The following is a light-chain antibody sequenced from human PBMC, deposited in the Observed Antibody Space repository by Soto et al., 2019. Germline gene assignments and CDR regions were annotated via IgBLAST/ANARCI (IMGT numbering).Light chain of an antibody. CDR2: GAS. CDR3: QQYGRSPRT. Sequence: EIVLTQSPGTLSLSPGERATLSCRASQSVSSSYLAWYQQKPGQAPRLLIYGASSRATGIPDRFSGSGSGTDFTLTISRLDPEDFALYYCQQYGRSPRTFGQGTKVEIK. CDR1: QSVSSSY. V-gene: IGKV3-20*01. J-gene: IGKJ1*01.